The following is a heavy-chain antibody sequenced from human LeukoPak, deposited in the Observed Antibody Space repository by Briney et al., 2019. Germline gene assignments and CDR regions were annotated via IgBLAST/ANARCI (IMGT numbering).Heavy chain of an antibody. D-gene: IGHD6-6*01. J-gene: IGHJ5*02. CDR3: ARGSRSSKKISNWFDP. V-gene: IGHV6-1*01. Sequence: SQTLSLTCAISGDTVSSNSAAWSWIRQSPSRGLEWLVRTYYRSKWYNDYAVSVRSRITINSDTSKNQFSLQLNSVTPEDTAVYYCARGSRSSKKISNWFDPWGQGTLVTVSS. CDR2: TYYRSKWYN. CDR1: GDTVSSNSAA.